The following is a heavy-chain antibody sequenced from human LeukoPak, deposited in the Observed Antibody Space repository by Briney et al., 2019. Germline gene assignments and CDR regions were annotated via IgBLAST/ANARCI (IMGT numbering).Heavy chain of an antibody. V-gene: IGHV4-61*02. Sequence: SQTLSLTCTVSGGSISSGNYFWSWIRQPAGTGLEWIGRIYTSGSTNYNPSLKSRVTISVDTSKNQFFLKLSSVTAADTAVYYCARSPLEYDFWSGRHYYFDYWGQGTLVTVSS. CDR2: IYTSGST. D-gene: IGHD3-3*01. J-gene: IGHJ4*02. CDR1: GGSISSGNYF. CDR3: ARSPLEYDFWSGRHYYFDY.